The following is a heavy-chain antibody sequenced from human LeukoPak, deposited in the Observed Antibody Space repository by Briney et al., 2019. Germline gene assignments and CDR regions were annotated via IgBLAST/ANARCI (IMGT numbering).Heavy chain of an antibody. CDR3: GRYLYAYGLDV. Sequence: GGSLRLSCEASSGLTFTTNWTAWVRQAPGKGLEWVATINHEGTEKNYVDSVRGRFTVSRDNAKDSLSLQMNSLRAEDTAVYYCGRYLYAYGLDVWGLGTTVTVSS. CDR1: GLTFTTNW. V-gene: IGHV3-7*01. CDR2: INHEGTEK. D-gene: IGHD2/OR15-2a*01. J-gene: IGHJ6*02.